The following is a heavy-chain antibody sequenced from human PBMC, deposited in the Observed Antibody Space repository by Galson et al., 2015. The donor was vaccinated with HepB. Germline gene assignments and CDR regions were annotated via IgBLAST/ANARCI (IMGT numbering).Heavy chain of an antibody. Sequence: SVKVSCKASGGTFSSYAISWVRQAPGQGLEWMGGIIPIFGTANYAQKFQGRVTITADESTSTAYMELSSLRSEDTAVYYCAGTHCSSTSCSAAEYFQHWGQGALVTASS. V-gene: IGHV1-69*13. CDR2: IIPIFGTA. D-gene: IGHD2-2*01. J-gene: IGHJ1*01. CDR3: AGTHCSSTSCSAAEYFQH. CDR1: GGTFSSYA.